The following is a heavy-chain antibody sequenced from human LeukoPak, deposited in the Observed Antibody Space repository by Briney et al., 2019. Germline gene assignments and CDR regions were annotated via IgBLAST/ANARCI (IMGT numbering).Heavy chain of an antibody. J-gene: IGHJ4*02. Sequence: GGSLRLSCAASGFTFSTYAMTCVRQAPGKGLEWVSSITGNGGSTYYADSVKGRFTISRDNSKNTLYLQMNSLRAEDTAVYHCARDSGSYLQPTDYWGQGTLVTVSS. V-gene: IGHV3-23*01. CDR3: ARDSGSYLQPTDY. CDR2: ITGNGGST. CDR1: GFTFSTYA. D-gene: IGHD1-26*01.